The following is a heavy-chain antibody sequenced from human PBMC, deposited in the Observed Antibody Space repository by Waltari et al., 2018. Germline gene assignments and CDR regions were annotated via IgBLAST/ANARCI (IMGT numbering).Heavy chain of an antibody. CDR3: AKWGGRFFDY. J-gene: IGHJ4*02. D-gene: IGHD1-26*01. CDR2: ISWNSGSI. V-gene: IGHV3-9*01. CDR1: GSTFVDYA. Sequence: EVQLVESGGGLVQPGRSLRLSCAASGSTFVDYAMPWVRQPPGQGLESVPGISWNSGSIGYADSVKGRFTISRDNAKNSLYLQMNSLRAENTALYYCAKWGGRFFDYWGQGTLVTVSS.